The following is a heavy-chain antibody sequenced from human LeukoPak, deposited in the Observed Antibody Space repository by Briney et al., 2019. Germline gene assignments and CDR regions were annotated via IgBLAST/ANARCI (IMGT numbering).Heavy chain of an antibody. CDR1: GGTISSSSYY. CDR3: ARHVRSLEWLSSYYFDY. Sequence: SETLSLTRTVSGGTISSSSYYWGWIRQPPGKGLEWIGRIYYSGTTYYNPSLKSRVTISVDTSKSQFSLRLTSVTAADTAVYYCARHVRSLEWLSSYYFDYWGQGTLVTVSS. V-gene: IGHV4-39*01. D-gene: IGHD3-3*01. J-gene: IGHJ4*02. CDR2: IYYSGTT.